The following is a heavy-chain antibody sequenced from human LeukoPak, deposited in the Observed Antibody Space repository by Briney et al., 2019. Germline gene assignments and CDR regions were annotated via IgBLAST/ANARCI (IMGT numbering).Heavy chain of an antibody. CDR2: INPNSGGT. V-gene: IGHV1-2*02. J-gene: IGHJ6*03. D-gene: IGHD5-18*01. CDR3: ARGCSREGYSYGTFSHYYYYYMDV. CDR1: GYTFTGYY. Sequence: ASVTVSCKASGYTFTGYYMHWVRQAPGQGLEWMGWINPNSGGTNYAQKFQGRVTMTRDTSISTAYMELSRLRSDDTAVYYCARGCSREGYSYGTFSHYYYYYMDVWGKGTTVTVSS.